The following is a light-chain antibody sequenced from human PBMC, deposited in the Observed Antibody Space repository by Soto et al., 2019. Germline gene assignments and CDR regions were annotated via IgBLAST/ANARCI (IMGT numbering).Light chain of an antibody. J-gene: IGKJ4*01. V-gene: IGKV1-5*01. CDR3: QQYNSYSFT. CDR2: DAS. CDR1: QSISSW. Sequence: DIQMTQSPSTLSASVGDRVTITCRASQSISSWLAWYQQKPGKAPKLLIYDASSLESGVPSRFSGSGSGTEFTLTISSLQPDDFETYYCQQYNSYSFTFGGGTKVDIK.